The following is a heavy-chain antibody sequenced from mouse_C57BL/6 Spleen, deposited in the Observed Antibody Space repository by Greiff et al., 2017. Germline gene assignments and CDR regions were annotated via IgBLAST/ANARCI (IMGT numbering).Heavy chain of an antibody. CDR2: IHPNSGST. CDR3: ARWGTTVVGGFAY. CDR1: GYTFTSYW. V-gene: IGHV1-64*01. Sequence: QVQLQQPGAELVKPGASVKLSCKASGYTFTSYWMHWVKQRPGQGLEWIGMIHPNSGSTNYNEKFKSKATLTVDKSSSTAYMQLSSLTSEDSAVYYCARWGTTVVGGFAYWGQGTLVTVSA. J-gene: IGHJ3*01. D-gene: IGHD1-1*01.